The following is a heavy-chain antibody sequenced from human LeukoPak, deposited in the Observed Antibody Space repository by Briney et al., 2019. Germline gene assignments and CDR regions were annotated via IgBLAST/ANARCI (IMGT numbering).Heavy chain of an antibody. J-gene: IGHJ5*02. D-gene: IGHD2-15*01. CDR1: GFTFTTYS. V-gene: IGHV3-48*02. CDR3: ARGQNRWDL. Sequence: HPGGSLRLSCAASGFTFTTYSMNWVRQAPGKGLEWVSYISTSSSTIYYADSVKGRFTISRDNAKNSLSLQMNSLRDEDTAVYYCARGQNRWDLWGQGTLVTVSS. CDR2: ISTSSSTI.